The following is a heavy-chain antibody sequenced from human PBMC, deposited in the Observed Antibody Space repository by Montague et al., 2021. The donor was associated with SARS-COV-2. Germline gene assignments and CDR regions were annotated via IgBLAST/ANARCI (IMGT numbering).Heavy chain of an antibody. V-gene: IGHV4-34*11. CDR1: GGSFNDYY. Sequence: SETLSLTCAVYGGSFNDYYWTWVRQPPGKGLEWIGYIYYSGNTYYNPSLKSRATISVETSKDQFSLSLTSVTAADTAVYYCARGPFWSAAPDYWGQGILVTVSS. J-gene: IGHJ4*02. CDR2: IYYSGNT. CDR3: ARGPFWSAAPDY. D-gene: IGHD3-3*01.